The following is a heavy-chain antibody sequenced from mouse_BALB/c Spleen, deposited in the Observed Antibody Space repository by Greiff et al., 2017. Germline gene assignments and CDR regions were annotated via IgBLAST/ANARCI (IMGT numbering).Heavy chain of an antibody. CDR2: INPYNDGT. CDR1: GYTFTSYV. Sequence: EVQLMESGPELVKPGASVKMSCKASGYTFTSYVMHWVKQKPGQGLEWIGYINPYNDGTKYNEKFKGKATLTSDKSSSTAYMELSSLTSEDSAVYYCARRTLGWYFDVWGAGTTVTVSS. CDR3: ARRTLGWYFDV. J-gene: IGHJ1*01. V-gene: IGHV1-14*01. D-gene: IGHD3-1*01.